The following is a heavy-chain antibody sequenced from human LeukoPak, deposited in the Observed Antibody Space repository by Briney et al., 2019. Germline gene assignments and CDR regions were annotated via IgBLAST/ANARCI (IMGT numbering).Heavy chain of an antibody. V-gene: IGHV3-48*01. J-gene: IGHJ4*02. CDR2: ISYTGTI. Sequence: GGSLRLSCAASGFTFSSYSMNWVRQAPGKGLEWVSYISYTGTIYYADSVKGRFTISRDNAKNSLDLHMNSLRAEDTAVYYCTRDPRALDYWGQGTLVTVSS. CDR3: TRDPRALDY. CDR1: GFTFSSYS.